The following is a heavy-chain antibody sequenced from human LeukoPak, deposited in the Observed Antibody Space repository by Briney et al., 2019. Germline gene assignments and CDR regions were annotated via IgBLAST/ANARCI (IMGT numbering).Heavy chain of an antibody. V-gene: IGHV4-4*07. CDR2: IYTSGST. J-gene: IGHJ6*02. D-gene: IGHD6-6*01. CDR1: GGSISSYY. CDR3: ARGPLKIAARRYYYYGMDV. Sequence: SETLSLTCTVSGGSISSYYWSWIRQPAGKGLEWIGRIYTSGSTNYNPSLKSRVTMSVDTSKNQFSLKLSSVTAADTAVYYCARGPLKIAARRYYYYGMDVWGQETTVTVSS.